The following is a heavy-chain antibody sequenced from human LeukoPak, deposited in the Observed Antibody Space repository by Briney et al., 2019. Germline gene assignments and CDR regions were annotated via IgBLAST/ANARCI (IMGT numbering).Heavy chain of an antibody. J-gene: IGHJ2*01. Sequence: TSETLSLTCTVSGXSITTSSYYWGWIRQPPGMGLEWIGIIYYSGSTYYNPSLKGRVTISVDTSKNQFSLKLSSVTAADTAVYYCARAFRARYFDLWGRGTLVTVSS. CDR3: ARAFRARYFDL. V-gene: IGHV4-39*01. D-gene: IGHD2/OR15-2a*01. CDR2: IYYSGST. CDR1: GXSITTSSYY.